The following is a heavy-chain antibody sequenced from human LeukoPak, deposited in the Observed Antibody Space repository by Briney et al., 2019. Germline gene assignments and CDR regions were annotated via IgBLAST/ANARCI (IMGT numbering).Heavy chain of an antibody. CDR3: ARDFTSKNWFDT. CDR2: IYTSGST. Sequence: SETLSLTCTVSGGSISSYYWSWIRQPAGKGLEWIGRIYTSGSTNYNPSLKSRVTMSVDTSKNQVSLKLSSVTAADTAIYYCARDFTSKNWFDTWGQGTLVTVSS. V-gene: IGHV4-4*07. CDR1: GGSISSYY. D-gene: IGHD2/OR15-2a*01. J-gene: IGHJ5*02.